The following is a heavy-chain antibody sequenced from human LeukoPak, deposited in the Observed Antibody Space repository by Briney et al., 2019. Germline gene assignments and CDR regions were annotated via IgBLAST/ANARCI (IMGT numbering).Heavy chain of an antibody. V-gene: IGHV4-39*01. J-gene: IGHJ4*02. CDR3: ATDVVRGFY. Sequence: SETLSLTCTVSGGSISSSTYYWGWIRQPPGKGLEWIGGIYYSGSTYYNPSLKSRVTISVDTSKNQFSLKLTSVTAADTAVYYCATDVVRGFYWGQGTLVIVSS. CDR1: GGSISSSTYY. D-gene: IGHD3-10*01. CDR2: IYYSGST.